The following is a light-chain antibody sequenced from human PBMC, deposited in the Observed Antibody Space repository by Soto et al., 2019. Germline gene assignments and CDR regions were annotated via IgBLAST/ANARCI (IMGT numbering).Light chain of an antibody. CDR1: QSVRNK. J-gene: IGKJ5*01. CDR3: QQYNLSRSIT. Sequence: EIVLTQSPATLSLSPGERVTLSCRASQSVRNKVAWYQQKPGQTPRVIIYDTSTRAADIPARFSGSGYGTYFTITISSLQSKAFAVYYCQQYNLSRSITFGPGTRLEIK. CDR2: DTS. V-gene: IGKV3-15*01.